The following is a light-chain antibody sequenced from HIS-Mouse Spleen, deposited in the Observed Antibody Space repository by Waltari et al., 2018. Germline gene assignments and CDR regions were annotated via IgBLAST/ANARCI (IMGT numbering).Light chain of an antibody. V-gene: IGKV1-39*01. CDR3: QQSYSTPPVT. CDR1: QSISSY. Sequence: DIQMTQSPSSLSASVGDRVTIPCRASQSISSYLNWYQQKPGKAPKILIYAASSLQSWVPSRFSGSGSGTDFTLTISSLQPEDFATYYCQQSYSTPPVTFGGGTKVEIK. CDR2: AAS. J-gene: IGKJ4*01.